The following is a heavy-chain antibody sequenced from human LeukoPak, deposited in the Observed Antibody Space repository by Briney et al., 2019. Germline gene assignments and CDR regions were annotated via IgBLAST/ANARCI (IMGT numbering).Heavy chain of an antibody. CDR1: GYTFTNYG. V-gene: IGHV1-18*01. J-gene: IGHJ6*02. Sequence: ASVKVSCKASGYTFTNYGINWVRQAPGQGLEWMGWISAYNGNTNYAQKLQGRVTMTTDTSTSTAYMELRSLRSEDTAVYYCARGQWLVKGYYYYYYGMDVWGQGTTVTVSS. D-gene: IGHD6-19*01. CDR3: ARGQWLVKGYYYYYYGMDV. CDR2: ISAYNGNT.